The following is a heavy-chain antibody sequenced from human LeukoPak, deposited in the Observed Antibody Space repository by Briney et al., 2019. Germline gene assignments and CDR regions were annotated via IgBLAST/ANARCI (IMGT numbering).Heavy chain of an antibody. CDR1: GFAFSSYG. D-gene: IGHD1-7*01. V-gene: IGHV3-33*01. CDR2: IWYDGSNK. Sequence: GGSLRLSCAASGFAFSSYGMHWVRQAPGKGLEWVAVIWYDGSNKYYADSVKGRFTISRDNSKNTLYLQMNSLRAEDTAVYYCARGNYRIIYYFDYWGRGTLVTVSS. CDR3: ARGNYRIIYYFDY. J-gene: IGHJ4*02.